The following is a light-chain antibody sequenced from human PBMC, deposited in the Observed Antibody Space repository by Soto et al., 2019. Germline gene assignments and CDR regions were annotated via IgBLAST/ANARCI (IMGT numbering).Light chain of an antibody. Sequence: QSVLTQPPSVSGAPGQRVAISCTGSSSNIGAGYYVHWYQHLPGTSPKVLIYGDSNRPSGVPDRFSGSKSGTSASLAITVLQAEDEADYYCQTYDRSLSGYVFGTGTKLTVL. CDR3: QTYDRSLSGYV. CDR2: GDS. J-gene: IGLJ1*01. V-gene: IGLV1-40*01. CDR1: SSNIGAGYY.